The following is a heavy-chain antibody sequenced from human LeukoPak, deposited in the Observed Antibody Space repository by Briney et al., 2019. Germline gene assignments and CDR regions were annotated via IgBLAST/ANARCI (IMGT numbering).Heavy chain of an antibody. CDR2: FYFSGST. Sequence: SETLSLTCTVSGDSITSYYWSWIRQPAGKGLEWIGRFYFSGSTNYNPSLKSRVTISVDMSNNHFSLELNSVTAADTAVYYCARAQGRHGMDVWGQGTTVTVSS. V-gene: IGHV4-4*07. J-gene: IGHJ6*02. CDR1: GDSITSYY. CDR3: ARAQGRHGMDV.